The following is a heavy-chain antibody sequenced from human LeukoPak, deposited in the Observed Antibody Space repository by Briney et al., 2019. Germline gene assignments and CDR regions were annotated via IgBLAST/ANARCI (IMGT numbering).Heavy chain of an antibody. Sequence: ASVKVSCKASGYTFTTYDINWVRQATGQGLEWMGWMNPNSGNTGYAHKFQGRVTMARNTAISTAYMELTSLRFDDTAVYYCARVAGPIDYWGQGTLVTVSS. CDR2: MNPNSGNT. V-gene: IGHV1-8*01. D-gene: IGHD2-15*01. CDR1: GYTFTTYD. J-gene: IGHJ4*02. CDR3: ARVAGPIDY.